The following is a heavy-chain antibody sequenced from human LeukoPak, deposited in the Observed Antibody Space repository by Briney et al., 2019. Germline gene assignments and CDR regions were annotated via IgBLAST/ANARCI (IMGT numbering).Heavy chain of an antibody. CDR1: GFIFSTYE. V-gene: IGHV3-23*01. Sequence: QAGGSLRLSCGASGFIFSTYEMNWVRQAPGKGLEWVSIIFGNGDTTYYADSVKGRFTVSRDNSKDTLYLQMNDLRPDDTAIYYCAKRNTMVRGGPCFDYWGQGLLVTVSS. CDR3: AKRNTMVRGGPCFDY. D-gene: IGHD3-10*01. J-gene: IGHJ4*02. CDR2: IFGNGDTT.